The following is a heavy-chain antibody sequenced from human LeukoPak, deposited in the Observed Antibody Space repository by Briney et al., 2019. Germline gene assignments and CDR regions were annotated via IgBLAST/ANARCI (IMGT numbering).Heavy chain of an antibody. CDR3: ARDPHSGALDI. Sequence: GVSLSLSCEASGFSFSDSCMAWLRQVPGSGLEGVADINRDESHRYYVDSFKDRFAISRENARNSLYLQMNSLKAEDTAIYYCARDPHSGALDIWGQGTVVTVSS. J-gene: IGHJ3*02. V-gene: IGHV3-7*01. CDR1: GFSFSDSC. D-gene: IGHD2-21*01. CDR2: INRDESHR.